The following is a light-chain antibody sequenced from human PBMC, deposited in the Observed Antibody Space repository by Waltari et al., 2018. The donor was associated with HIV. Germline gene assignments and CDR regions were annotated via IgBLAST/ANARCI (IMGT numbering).Light chain of an antibody. CDR1: SSDVGSYNL. J-gene: IGLJ2*01. CDR2: EVS. V-gene: IGLV2-23*02. CDR3: CSHAGSSTLV. Sequence: QSALTQPASVSGSPGQSITISCTGTSSDVGSYNLVSWYQQHPGKAPKLMIYEVSKRPSGVSNCFSGSKSGNTASLTISGLQAEDEADYYCCSHAGSSTLVFGGGTKLTVL.